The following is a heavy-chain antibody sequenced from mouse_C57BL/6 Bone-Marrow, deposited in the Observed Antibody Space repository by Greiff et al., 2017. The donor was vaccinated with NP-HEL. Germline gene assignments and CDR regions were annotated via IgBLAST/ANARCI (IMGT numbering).Heavy chain of an antibody. D-gene: IGHD1-1*01. Sequence: DVKLVESGGGLVQPKGSLKLSCAASGFSFNTYAMNWVRQAPGKGLEWVARIRSKSNNYATYYADSVKDRFTISRDDSDSMLYLQMNNLKTEDTAMYYCVRQGGVVATGPFFDYWGQGTTLTVSS. CDR2: IRSKSNNYAT. CDR1: GFSFNTYA. J-gene: IGHJ2*01. CDR3: VRQGGVVATGPFFDY. V-gene: IGHV10-1*01.